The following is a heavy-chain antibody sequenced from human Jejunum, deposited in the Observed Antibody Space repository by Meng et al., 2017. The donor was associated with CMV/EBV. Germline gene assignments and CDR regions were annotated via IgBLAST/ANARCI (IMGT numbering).Heavy chain of an antibody. CDR1: GVPVSTAY. CDR2: VGHDGSP. D-gene: IGHD3-10*01. CDR3: LRDPFREWFDP. Sequence: ALCGVPVSTAYGRWHGQTRRKGLRGIGKVGHDGSPNYTPSLKSRVTISVDTSKNPFTLTLTSATAAETTVYCCLRDPFREWFDPWCQGTLVTVSS. J-gene: IGHJ5*02. V-gene: IGHV4-34*01.